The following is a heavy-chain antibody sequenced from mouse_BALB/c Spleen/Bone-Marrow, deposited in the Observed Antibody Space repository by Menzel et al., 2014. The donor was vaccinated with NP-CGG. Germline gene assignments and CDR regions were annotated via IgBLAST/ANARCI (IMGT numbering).Heavy chain of an antibody. J-gene: IGHJ3*01. CDR1: GYTFTSYW. CDR2: INPSTGYT. V-gene: IGHV1-7*01. CDR3: ARYYRYDGFAY. D-gene: IGHD2-14*01. Sequence: VQLQQSGAELAKPGASVKMSCKASGYTFTSYWMHWVKQRPGQGLEWIGYINPSTGYTEYNQKFKDKATLTADKSSSTAYMQLNSLTSEDSAVYYCARYYRYDGFAYWGQGTLVTVSA.